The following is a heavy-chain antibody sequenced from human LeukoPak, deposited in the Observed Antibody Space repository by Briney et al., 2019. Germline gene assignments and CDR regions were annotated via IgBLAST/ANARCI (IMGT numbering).Heavy chain of an antibody. V-gene: IGHV4-59*08. CDR3: ARQGGGFWYFDL. Sequence: SETLSLTCTVSGGSISSYYWSWIRQPPGKGLEWVGYIYYSGSTNYNPSLKSRVTISVDTSKNQFSLKLSSVTAADTAVYYCARQGGGFWYFDLWGRGTLVTVSS. CDR1: GGSISSYY. CDR2: IYYSGST. D-gene: IGHD6-25*01. J-gene: IGHJ2*01.